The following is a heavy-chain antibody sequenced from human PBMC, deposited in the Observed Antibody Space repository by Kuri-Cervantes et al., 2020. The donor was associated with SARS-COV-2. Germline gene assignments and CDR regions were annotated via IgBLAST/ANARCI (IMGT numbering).Heavy chain of an antibody. V-gene: IGHV3-30-3*01. CDR1: GFTFSSYA. CDR2: ISYDGSNK. D-gene: IGHD3-10*01. Sequence: LTCAASGFTFSSYAMHWVRQAPGKGLEWVAVISYDGSNKYYADSVKGRFTISRDNSKNTLYLQMNSLRAEDTAVYYCAKDPSPYSVLLWFGEFGFDYWGQGTLVTVSS. CDR3: AKDPSPYSVLLWFGEFGFDY. J-gene: IGHJ4*02.